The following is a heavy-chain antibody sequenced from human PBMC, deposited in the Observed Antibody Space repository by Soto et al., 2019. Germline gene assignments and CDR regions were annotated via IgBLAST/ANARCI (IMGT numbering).Heavy chain of an antibody. Sequence: GGSLRLSCAASGFTFSYFSMSWVRQTPATGLEWVSGVSGGGATTYYADSVKGRFTISRDNSKNTLYLQINSLRAEETAVYYCAKKAGYRSDTFDYWGKGNLVTVSS. CDR1: GFTFSYFS. CDR2: VSGGGATT. CDR3: AKKAGYRSDTFDY. V-gene: IGHV3-23*01. J-gene: IGHJ4*02. D-gene: IGHD6-19*01.